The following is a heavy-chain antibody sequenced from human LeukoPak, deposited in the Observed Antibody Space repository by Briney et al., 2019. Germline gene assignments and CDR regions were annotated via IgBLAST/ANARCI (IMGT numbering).Heavy chain of an antibody. CDR1: GFTFSDCY. CDR2: ISSSGSTI. V-gene: IGHV3-11*01. J-gene: IGHJ4*02. CDR3: ASAIVDPTEGFDY. D-gene: IGHD3-16*02. Sequence: GGSLRLSCAASGFTFSDCYMSWIRQAPGKGLEWLSYISSSGSTIYDADSVKGRFTISRDNAKNSLYLQMNSLRAEDTAVYYCASAIVDPTEGFDYWGQGTLVTVSS.